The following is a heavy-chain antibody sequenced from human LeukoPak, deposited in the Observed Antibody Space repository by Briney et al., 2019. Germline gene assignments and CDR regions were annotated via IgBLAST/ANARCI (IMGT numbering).Heavy chain of an antibody. Sequence: SETLSLTCAVYGGSFSGYYWGWIRQPPGKGLEWIGSIYHSGSTYYNPSLKSRVTISVDTSKNQFSLKLSSVTAADTAVYYCAREGPNYYDSSGYYHDAFDIWGQGTMVTVSS. CDR1: GGSFSGYY. V-gene: IGHV4-38-2*02. CDR2: IYHSGST. CDR3: AREGPNYYDSSGYYHDAFDI. J-gene: IGHJ3*02. D-gene: IGHD3-22*01.